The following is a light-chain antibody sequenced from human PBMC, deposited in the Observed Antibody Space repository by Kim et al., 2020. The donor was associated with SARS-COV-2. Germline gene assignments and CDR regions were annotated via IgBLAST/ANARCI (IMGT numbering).Light chain of an antibody. CDR3: NSRDNSGEHVL. Sequence: SSELTQDPAVSVALGQTVRITCQGDSLRTYYASWFQQKPGQAPVLVIYGNNNRPSGIPDRFSGSSSGNTASLTVTGAQAVDEAVYYCNSRDNSGEHVLFGGGPQLTVL. CDR1: SLRTYY. V-gene: IGLV3-19*01. CDR2: GNN. J-gene: IGLJ2*01.